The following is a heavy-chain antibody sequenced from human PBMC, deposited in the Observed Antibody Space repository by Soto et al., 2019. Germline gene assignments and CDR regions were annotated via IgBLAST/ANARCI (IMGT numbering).Heavy chain of an antibody. D-gene: IGHD2-21*02. CDR2: IIPIFGTA. CDR3: ARSKACCGADCLRGSFDY. CDR1: GRTFRSYA. V-gene: IGHV1-69*13. J-gene: IGHJ4*02. Sequence: EASVKVSCKASGRTFRSYAISWVRQAPGQGLEWMGGIIPIFGTANYAQKFQGRITITADESTSTAYMELSSLRSEVTAVYYCARSKACCGADCLRGSFDYWRQGTLVTVSS.